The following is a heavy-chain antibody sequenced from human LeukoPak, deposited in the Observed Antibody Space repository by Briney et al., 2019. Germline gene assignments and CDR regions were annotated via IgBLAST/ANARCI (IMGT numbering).Heavy chain of an antibody. Sequence: GGSLRLSCAASGFAFSSYGMHWVRQAPGKGLEWVAFIRYDGSNKYYADSVKGRFTISRDNSKNTLYLQMNSLRAEDTAVYYCARAAGAGYYYYYMDVWGKGTTVTVSS. CDR3: ARAAGAGYYYYYMDV. V-gene: IGHV3-30*02. J-gene: IGHJ6*03. CDR1: GFAFSSYG. CDR2: IRYDGSNK.